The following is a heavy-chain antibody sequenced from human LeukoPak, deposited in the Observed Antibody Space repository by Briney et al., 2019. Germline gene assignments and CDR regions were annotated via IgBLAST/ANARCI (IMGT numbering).Heavy chain of an antibody. V-gene: IGHV3-53*01. Sequence: GGSLRLSCAASGFTVSSNYMSWVRQAPGKGLEWVSVIYSGGSTYYADSVKGRFTISRDNSKNTLYLQMNSLRAEDTAVYYCAKDDVVVILPDNWFDPWGQGTLVTVSS. D-gene: IGHD3-22*01. CDR2: IYSGGST. J-gene: IGHJ5*02. CDR3: AKDDVVVILPDNWFDP. CDR1: GFTVSSNY.